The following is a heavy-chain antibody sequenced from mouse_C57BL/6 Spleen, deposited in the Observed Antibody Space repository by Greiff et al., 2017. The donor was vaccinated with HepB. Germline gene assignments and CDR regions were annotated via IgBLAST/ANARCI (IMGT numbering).Heavy chain of an antibody. D-gene: IGHD2-2*01. CDR1: GYTFTDYN. J-gene: IGHJ4*01. CDR3: ERMGYYDGFMDY. Sequence: EVKLMESGPELVKPGASVKISCKASGYTFTDYNMDWVKQSHGKSLEWIGDINPNNGGTIYNQKFKGKATLTVDKSSSTAYMELRSLTSEDTAVYYCERMGYYDGFMDYWGQGTSVTVSS. CDR2: INPNNGGT. V-gene: IGHV1-18*01.